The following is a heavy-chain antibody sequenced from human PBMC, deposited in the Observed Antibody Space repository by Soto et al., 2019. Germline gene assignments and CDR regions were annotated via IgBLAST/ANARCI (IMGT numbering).Heavy chain of an antibody. V-gene: IGHV3-15*07. J-gene: IGHJ1*01. CDR2: IRSQSDGGSG. CDR3: TTDSRTTVPEVRCDF. CDR1: GFTFHNAW. D-gene: IGHD4-17*01. Sequence: EVQLEESGGGVVMPGGSLRLSCAASGFTFHNAWINWVRQPPGGGLEWVGRIRSQSDGGSGDYAAPVKGRFVVSRDDSKNMVYLQMNSLKLEDTAVYYCTTDSRTTVPEVRCDFWGHGTLVTVSS.